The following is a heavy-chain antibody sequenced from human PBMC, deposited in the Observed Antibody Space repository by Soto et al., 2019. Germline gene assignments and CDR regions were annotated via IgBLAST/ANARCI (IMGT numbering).Heavy chain of an antibody. CDR2: MNPNSGNT. CDR3: ARDYYDSSGYYVPAFDI. Sequence: ASVKVSCKASGYTFTSYDINWVRQATGQGLEWMGWMNPNSGNTGYAQKFQGRVTMTRNTSISTAYMELSSLRSEDTAVYYCARDYYDSSGYYVPAFDIWGQGTMVTVSS. J-gene: IGHJ3*02. CDR1: GYTFTSYD. V-gene: IGHV1-8*01. D-gene: IGHD3-22*01.